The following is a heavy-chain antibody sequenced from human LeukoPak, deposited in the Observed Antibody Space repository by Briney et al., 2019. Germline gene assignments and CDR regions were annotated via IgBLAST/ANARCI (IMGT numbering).Heavy chain of an antibody. V-gene: IGHV1-46*01. J-gene: IGHJ4*02. CDR3: ARVRYRLAETYIDY. Sequence: ASVKVSCKASGYTFTGYYIHWVRQAPGQGLEWMGIINPSGGSTSYAQKFQGRVTMTRDTSTRTAYMELSRLRSDDTAVYYCARVRYRLAETYIDYWGQGTLVTVSS. CDR1: GYTFTGYY. D-gene: IGHD3-16*01. CDR2: INPSGGST.